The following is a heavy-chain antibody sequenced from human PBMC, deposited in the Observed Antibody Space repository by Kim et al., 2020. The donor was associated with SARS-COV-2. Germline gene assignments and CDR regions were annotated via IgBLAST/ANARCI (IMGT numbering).Heavy chain of an antibody. Sequence: TSYAQKFQGRVTMTRDTSTSTVYMELSSLRSEDTAVYYCARVYGDGSFDYWGQGTLVTVSS. D-gene: IGHD4-17*01. V-gene: IGHV1-46*01. CDR2: T. CDR3: ARVYGDGSFDY. J-gene: IGHJ4*02.